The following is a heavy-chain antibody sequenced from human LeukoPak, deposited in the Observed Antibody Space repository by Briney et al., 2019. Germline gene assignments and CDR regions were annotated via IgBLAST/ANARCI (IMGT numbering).Heavy chain of an antibody. Sequence: GESLKISCKGSGYSFTSYWIGWVRQMPGKGLEWMGIIYPSDSDTRYSPSFQGQVTISADKSISTAYLQWSSLKASDTAMYYCARQGGSYYDSSGYGGNNWFDPWGQGTLVTVSS. V-gene: IGHV5-51*01. J-gene: IGHJ5*02. CDR1: GYSFTSYW. D-gene: IGHD3-22*01. CDR2: IYPSDSDT. CDR3: ARQGGSYYDSSGYGGNNWFDP.